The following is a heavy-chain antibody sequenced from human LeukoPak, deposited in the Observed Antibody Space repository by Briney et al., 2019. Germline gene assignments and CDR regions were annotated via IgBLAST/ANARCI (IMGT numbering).Heavy chain of an antibody. Sequence: SETLSLTCTVSGYSINSGYYWGWIRQPPGKGLEWIGSIYHSGSTYYNPSLNSRVTISVDTSKNQFSLKLTSVTAADTAVYYCARNLVGAPDYWGQGTLVTVSS. J-gene: IGHJ4*02. V-gene: IGHV4-38-2*02. D-gene: IGHD1-26*01. CDR1: GYSINSGYY. CDR3: ARNLVGAPDY. CDR2: IYHSGST.